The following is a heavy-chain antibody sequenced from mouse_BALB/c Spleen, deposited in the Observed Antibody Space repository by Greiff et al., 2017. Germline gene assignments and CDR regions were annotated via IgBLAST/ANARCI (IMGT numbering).Heavy chain of an antibody. Sequence: LQQPGAELVKPGASVKMSCKASGYTFTSYNMHWVKQTPGQGLEWIGAIYPGNGDTSYNQKFKGKATLTADKSSSTAYMQLSSLTSEDSAVYYCARGGWGYAMDYWGQGTSVTVSS. D-gene: IGHD1-1*02. CDR3: ARGGWGYAMDY. J-gene: IGHJ4*01. V-gene: IGHV1-12*01. CDR2: IYPGNGDT. CDR1: GYTFTSYN.